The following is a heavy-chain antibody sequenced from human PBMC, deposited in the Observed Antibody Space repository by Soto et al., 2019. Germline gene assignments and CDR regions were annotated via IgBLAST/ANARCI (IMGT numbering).Heavy chain of an antibody. J-gene: IGHJ4*02. CDR1: GFTFRSYD. D-gene: IGHD3-10*01. Sequence: PGGSLRLSCAASGFTFRSYDMHWVRQAPGKGLEWVAVISYDGSNKYYADSVKGRFTISRDNSKNTLYLQMNSLRAEDTAVYYCARVRATDFGSHFDYWGQGTLVTVSS. CDR2: ISYDGSNK. V-gene: IGHV3-30-3*01. CDR3: ARVRATDFGSHFDY.